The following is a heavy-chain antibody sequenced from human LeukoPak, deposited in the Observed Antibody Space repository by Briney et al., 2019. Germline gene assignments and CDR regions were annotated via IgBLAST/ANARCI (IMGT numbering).Heavy chain of an antibody. Sequence: PSETLSLTCTVSGGSISSSSYYWGWIRQPPGKGLEWIGSIYYSRSTYYNPPLKSRVTISVDTSKNQFSLKLSSVTAADTAVYYCASTSRVGYSSSLYYYWGQGTLVTVSS. V-gene: IGHV4-39*07. CDR3: ASTSRVGYSSSLYYY. CDR2: IYYSRST. J-gene: IGHJ4*02. D-gene: IGHD6-6*01. CDR1: GGSISSSSYY.